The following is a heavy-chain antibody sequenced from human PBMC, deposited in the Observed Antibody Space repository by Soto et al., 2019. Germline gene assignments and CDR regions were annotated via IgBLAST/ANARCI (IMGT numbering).Heavy chain of an antibody. J-gene: IGHJ4*02. CDR2: IYYSGST. CDR1: GGSISSYY. Sequence: PSETLSLTCTVSGGSISSYYWSWIRQPPGKGLEWIGYIYYSGSTNYNPSLKSRVTISVDTSKNQFSLKLSSVTAADTAVYYCASGGYYDFWSGGKSFDYWGQGTLVTVSS. CDR3: ASGGYYDFWSGGKSFDY. V-gene: IGHV4-59*01. D-gene: IGHD3-3*01.